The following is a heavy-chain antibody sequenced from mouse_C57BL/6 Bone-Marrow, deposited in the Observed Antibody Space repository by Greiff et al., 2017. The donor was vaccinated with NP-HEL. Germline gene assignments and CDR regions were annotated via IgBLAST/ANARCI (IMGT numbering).Heavy chain of an antibody. CDR3: ARQIYYDYDGDY. J-gene: IGHJ2*01. V-gene: IGHV5-6*01. CDR1: GFTFSSYG. D-gene: IGHD2-4*01. CDR2: ISSGGSYT. Sequence: VQLKESGGDLVKPGGSLKLSCAASGFTFSSYGMSWFRQTPDKRLEWVATISSGGSYTYYPDSVKGRFTISRDNAKNTLYLQMSSLKSEDTAMYYCARQIYYDYDGDYWGQGTTLTVSS.